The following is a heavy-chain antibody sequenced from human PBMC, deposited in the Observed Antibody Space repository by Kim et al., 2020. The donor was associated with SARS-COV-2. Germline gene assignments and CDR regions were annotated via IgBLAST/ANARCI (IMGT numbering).Heavy chain of an antibody. J-gene: IGHJ5*02. D-gene: IGHD2-21*01. CDR3: ARDRYILVGATLRASAWFDP. CDR2: INTNTGNP. Sequence: ASVKVSCKASGYTFTSYAMNWVRQAPGQGLEWMGWINTNTGNPTYAQGFTGRFVFSLDTSVSTAYLQICSLKAEDTAVYYCARDRYILVGATLRASAWFDPWGQGTLVTVSS. CDR1: GYTFTSYA. V-gene: IGHV7-4-1*01.